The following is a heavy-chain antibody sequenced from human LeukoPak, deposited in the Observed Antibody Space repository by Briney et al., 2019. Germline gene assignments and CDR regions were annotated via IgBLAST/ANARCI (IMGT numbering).Heavy chain of an antibody. V-gene: IGHV1-2*02. J-gene: IGHJ4*02. CDR1: GYSFTDYF. D-gene: IGHD2-2*01. Sequence: ASVKVSCKTSGYSFTDYFIHWVRQAPGQGLEWMGCINPQIGGTNYAQRSQGRVTMTSDTSISTAYMELSGLTSDDTAVYYCARDAYAGFSSSWHEDHWGQGTLVTVSS. CDR2: INPQIGGT. CDR3: ARDAYAGFSSSWHEDH.